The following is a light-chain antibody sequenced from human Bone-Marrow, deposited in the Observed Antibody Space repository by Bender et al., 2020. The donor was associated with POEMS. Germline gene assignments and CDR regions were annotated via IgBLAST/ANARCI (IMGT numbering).Light chain of an antibody. J-gene: IGLJ2*01. CDR2: DVS. CDR1: SSDVGRYNY. Sequence: QSALTQPRSVSGSPGQSVTISCTGTSSDVGRYNYVSWYQQDPGKAPKVMIYDVSDRPSGVPDRFSGSKSGNTASLTVSGLQAEDEADYYCSSYARNNIFVFGGGTKLTVL. V-gene: IGLV2-11*01. CDR3: SSYARNNIFV.